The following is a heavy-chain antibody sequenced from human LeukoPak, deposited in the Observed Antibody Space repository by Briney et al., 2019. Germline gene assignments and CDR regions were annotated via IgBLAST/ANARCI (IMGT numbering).Heavy chain of an antibody. Sequence: ASVKVSCKASGYTFTSYDINWVRQATGHGLEWIGWMNPNSGNTGYAQKFQGRVTMTRNTSISTAYMELSSLRSGDTAVYYCARDNVDTAMVNWFDPWGQGTLVTVSS. CDR1: GYTFTSYD. J-gene: IGHJ5*02. V-gene: IGHV1-8*01. D-gene: IGHD5-18*01. CDR3: ARDNVDTAMVNWFDP. CDR2: MNPNSGNT.